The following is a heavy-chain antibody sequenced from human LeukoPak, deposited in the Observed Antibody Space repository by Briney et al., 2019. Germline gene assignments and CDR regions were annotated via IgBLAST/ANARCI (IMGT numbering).Heavy chain of an antibody. CDR2: ITGSSTTI. CDR1: GFTFSTYS. D-gene: IGHD6-13*01. J-gene: IGHJ4*02. Sequence: PGGSLRLSCAASGFTFSTYSMNWVRQAPGKGLEWVSYITGSSTTIYYADSVKGRFTISRDNAKNSLYLQMNSLRAEGTALYYCARDVNGFSSTWYEYWGQGTLITVSS. V-gene: IGHV3-48*01. CDR3: ARDVNGFSSTWYEY.